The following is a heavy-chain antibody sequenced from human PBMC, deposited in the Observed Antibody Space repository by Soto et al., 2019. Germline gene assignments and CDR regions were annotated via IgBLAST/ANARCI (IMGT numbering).Heavy chain of an antibody. CDR3: AGGAGYLSFFDP. J-gene: IGHJ5*02. D-gene: IGHD3-9*01. CDR1: GGTFSSYA. V-gene: IGHV1-69*06. CDR2: IIPIFGTA. Sequence: GASVKVSCKASGGTFSSYAISWVRQAPGQGLEWMEGIIPIFGTANYAQKFQGRVTITADKSTSTAYMELSSLRSEDTAVCYCAGGAGYLSFFDPWGQGTLVTVSS.